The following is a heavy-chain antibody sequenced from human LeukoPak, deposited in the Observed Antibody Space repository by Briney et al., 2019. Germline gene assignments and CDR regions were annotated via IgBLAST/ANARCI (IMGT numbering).Heavy chain of an antibody. CDR1: GFTFSSYG. CDR3: ARDLYSSSWSVYYYGMDV. D-gene: IGHD6-13*01. Sequence: PGRSLRLSCAASGFTFSSYGMHWVRQAPGKGLEWVAVIWYDGSNKYYADSVKGRFTISRDNSKNTLYLQMNSLRAEDTAVYYCARDLYSSSWSVYYYGMDVWGQGTTVTVSS. CDR2: IWYDGSNK. V-gene: IGHV3-33*01. J-gene: IGHJ6*02.